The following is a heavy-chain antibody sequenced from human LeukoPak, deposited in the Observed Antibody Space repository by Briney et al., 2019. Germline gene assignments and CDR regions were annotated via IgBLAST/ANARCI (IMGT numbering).Heavy chain of an antibody. CDR2: INHSGST. V-gene: IGHV4-34*01. CDR3: ATTSSGYYLYYYYYYMDV. CDR1: GGSFSGYY. D-gene: IGHD3-3*01. Sequence: SETLSLTCAVYGGSFSGYYWSWIRQPPGKGLEWIGEINHSGSTNYNPSLKSRVTISVDTSKNQFSLKLSSVTAADTAVYYCATTSSGYYLYYYYYYMDVWGKGTTVTVSS. J-gene: IGHJ6*03.